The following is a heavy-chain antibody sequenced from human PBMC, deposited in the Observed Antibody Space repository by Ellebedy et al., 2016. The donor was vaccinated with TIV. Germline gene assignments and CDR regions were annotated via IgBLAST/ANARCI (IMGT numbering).Heavy chain of an antibody. CDR3: ARRFLEWPSLGHDYYGMDV. Sequence: AASVKVSCKASGYTLMSYGICWARQAPGQGLEWMGWINPNSGVTNYAQKFQDWVTMTRDTSITTAYMELSRLRSDDTAVYYCARRFLEWPSLGHDYYGMDVWGQGTTVTVSS. V-gene: IGHV1-2*04. J-gene: IGHJ6*02. CDR2: INPNSGVT. D-gene: IGHD3-3*01. CDR1: GYTLMSYG.